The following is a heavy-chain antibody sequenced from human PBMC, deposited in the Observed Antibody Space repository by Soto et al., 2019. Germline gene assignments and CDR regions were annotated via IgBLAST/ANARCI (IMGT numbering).Heavy chain of an antibody. V-gene: IGHV4-59*01. Sequence: PSETLSLTCTVSGGSISRYYWRWIRQPPGKGLERIGYIYYDGTTSYSPSLKSRVTISVATHNNQLSLRLCSVPAADTAVYYRARGGYSYGCEYYDVFGGQEALVAVSS. CDR1: GGSISRYY. J-gene: IGHJ4*02. D-gene: IGHD5-18*01. CDR3: ARGGYSYGCEYYDVF. CDR2: IYYDGTT.